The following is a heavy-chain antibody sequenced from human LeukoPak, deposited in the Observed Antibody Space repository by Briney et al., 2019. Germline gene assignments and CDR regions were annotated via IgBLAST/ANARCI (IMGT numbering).Heavy chain of an antibody. V-gene: IGHV3-30*03. CDR3: ARDQGDASGWFFDY. CDR2: IALDGSRK. CDR1: GFTFSHHH. Sequence: GGSLTLSCAASGFTFSHHHIHWVRQAPGKGLEWVTVIALDGSRKIYADSVKGRFTISRDNSKNTVSLQMNSLGVEDTAVYYGARDQGDASGWFFDYWGQGARVIVSS. J-gene: IGHJ4*02. D-gene: IGHD6-19*01.